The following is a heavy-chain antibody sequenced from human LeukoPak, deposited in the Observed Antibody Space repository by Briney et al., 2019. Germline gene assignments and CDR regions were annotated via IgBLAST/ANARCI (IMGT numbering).Heavy chain of an antibody. CDR1: GLTFSSYW. CDR2: IKQDGSEK. CDR3: ASPAPSDY. Sequence: GGSLRLSCAACGLTFSSYWMSWVRQAPGKGLEWVANIKQDGSEKYYVDSVKGRFTISRDNAKNSLYLQMNSLRAEDTAVYYCASPAPSDYWGQGTLVTVSS. V-gene: IGHV3-7*01. J-gene: IGHJ4*02.